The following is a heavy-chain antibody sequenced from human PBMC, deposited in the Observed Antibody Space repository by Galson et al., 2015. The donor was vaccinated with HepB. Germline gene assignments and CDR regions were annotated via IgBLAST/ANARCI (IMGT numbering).Heavy chain of an antibody. D-gene: IGHD3-3*01. J-gene: IGHJ4*02. Sequence: SLRLSCAASGFTFSNYGMHWVRQAPGKGLEWVAVIWYDGSNKYYADSVKGRFTISRDTSKNTVYLQMSSLRAEDTAVYYCARDGSAPGFLEWLMIDYWGQGTLVTVSS. CDR3: ARDGSAPGFLEWLMIDY. CDR1: GFTFSNYG. V-gene: IGHV3-33*01. CDR2: IWYDGSNK.